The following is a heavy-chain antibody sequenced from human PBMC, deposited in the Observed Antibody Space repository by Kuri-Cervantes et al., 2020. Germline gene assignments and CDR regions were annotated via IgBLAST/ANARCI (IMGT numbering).Heavy chain of an antibody. J-gene: IGHJ4*02. V-gene: IGHV1-46*01. CDR2: INPSGGST. D-gene: IGHD3-10*01. Sequence: ASVKVSCKASGYTFTSYYMHWVRQAPGQGLEWMGIINPSGGSTSYAQKFQGRVTMTRDTSTSTVYMELSSLRSEDTAVYYCARVRYYYGSGSEKFDYWGQGTLVTVSS. CDR3: ARVRYYYGSGSEKFDY. CDR1: GYTFTSYY.